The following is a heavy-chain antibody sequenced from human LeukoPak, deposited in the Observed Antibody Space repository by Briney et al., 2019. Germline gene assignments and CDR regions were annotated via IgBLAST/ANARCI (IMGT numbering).Heavy chain of an antibody. Sequence: PGGSLRLSCAASGFTFSSYGMHWVRQAPGEGLEWVAVIWYDGSNKYYADSVKGRFTISRDNSKNTLYLQMNSLRAEDTAVYYCARDSPDYYYGMDVWGQGTTVTVSS. CDR3: ARDSPDYYYGMDV. CDR2: IWYDGSNK. CDR1: GFTFSSYG. J-gene: IGHJ6*02. V-gene: IGHV3-33*01.